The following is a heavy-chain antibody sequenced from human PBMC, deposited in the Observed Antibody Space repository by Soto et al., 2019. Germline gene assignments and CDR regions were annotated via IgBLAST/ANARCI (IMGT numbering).Heavy chain of an antibody. CDR1: GACFVSSY. J-gene: IGHJ4*02. CDR2: IYYSGSI. V-gene: IGHV4-59*01. CDR3: ARGLRNFDY. Sequence: SETLSLTCTVSGACFVSSYWSWIRQPPGKGLEWIGHIYYSGSINYNPCLKSRATTSVDTSKNQFSLKPSSVTAADTAVYYCARGLRNFDYWRQGTLVTVSS. D-gene: IGHD4-17*01.